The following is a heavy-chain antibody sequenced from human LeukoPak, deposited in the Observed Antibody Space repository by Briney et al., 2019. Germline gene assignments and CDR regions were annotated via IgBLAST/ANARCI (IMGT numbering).Heavy chain of an antibody. V-gene: IGHV1-8*02. Sequence: ASVKVSCKASGYTFTSYYLHWVRQATGQALEWLGWVNPNSGNTEYAQKLQGRVTMTWNTSISTAYMELNNLRPEDTAVYYCARDCRGGSCLDYWGQGTLVTVS. J-gene: IGHJ4*02. CDR3: ARDCRGGSCLDY. D-gene: IGHD2-15*01. CDR1: GYTFTSYY. CDR2: VNPNSGNT.